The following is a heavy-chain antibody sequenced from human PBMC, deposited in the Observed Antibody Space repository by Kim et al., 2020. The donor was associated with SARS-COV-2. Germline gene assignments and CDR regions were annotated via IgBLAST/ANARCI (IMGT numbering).Heavy chain of an antibody. Sequence: GGSLRLSCAASGFTFSSYWMNWVRQAPGKGLVWVSRINSDGSSTSYADSVKGRFTISRDNAKNTLYLQMNSLRAEDTAVYYCARPHRYCSGGSCYGTPMSSDDAFDIWGQGTMVTVSS. CDR1: GFTFSSYW. D-gene: IGHD2-15*01. J-gene: IGHJ3*02. CDR3: ARPHRYCSGGSCYGTPMSSDDAFDI. V-gene: IGHV3-74*01. CDR2: INSDGSST.